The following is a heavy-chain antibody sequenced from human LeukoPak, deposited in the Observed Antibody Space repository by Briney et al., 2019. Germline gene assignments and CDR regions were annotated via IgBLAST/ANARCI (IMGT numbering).Heavy chain of an antibody. Sequence: GWSLRLSCAASGFTFRTYGMYRVRQAPGKGLEWVAMIWNDGGKKNHADSVKGRFTISRDNSKDTLFLQMNSLRPEDTAVYYCAKGEFWTGQAEYFQHWGQGTLVTVSS. CDR2: IWNDGGKK. CDR1: GFTFRTYG. J-gene: IGHJ1*01. CDR3: AKGEFWTGQAEYFQH. V-gene: IGHV3-33*03. D-gene: IGHD3/OR15-3a*01.